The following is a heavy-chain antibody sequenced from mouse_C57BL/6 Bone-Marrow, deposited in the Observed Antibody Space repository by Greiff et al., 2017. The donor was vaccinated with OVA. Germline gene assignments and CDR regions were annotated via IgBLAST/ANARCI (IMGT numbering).Heavy chain of an antibody. J-gene: IGHJ2*01. CDR2: ISSGGSYT. CDR1: GFTFSSYG. V-gene: IGHV5-6*01. Sequence: VESGGDLVKPGGSLKLSCAASGFTFSSYGMSWVRQTPDKRLEWVATISSGGSYTYYPDSVKGRFTISRDNAKNTLYLQMSSLKSEDTAMYYCARNSYYFDYWGQGTTLTVSS. CDR3: ARNSYYFDY.